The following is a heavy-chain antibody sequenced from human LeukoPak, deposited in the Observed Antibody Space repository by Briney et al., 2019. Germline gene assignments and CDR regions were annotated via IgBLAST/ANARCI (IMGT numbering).Heavy chain of an antibody. Sequence: PSETLSLTCTVSGGSISSYYWSWIRQPPGKGLEWIWYIYYSGSTNYNPSLKSRVTISVDTSKNQFSLKLSSVTAADTAVYYCAGRDYYDSSGYYDAFDIWGQGTMVTVSS. D-gene: IGHD3-22*01. CDR2: IYYSGST. V-gene: IGHV4-59*01. CDR3: AGRDYYDSSGYYDAFDI. J-gene: IGHJ3*02. CDR1: GGSISSYY.